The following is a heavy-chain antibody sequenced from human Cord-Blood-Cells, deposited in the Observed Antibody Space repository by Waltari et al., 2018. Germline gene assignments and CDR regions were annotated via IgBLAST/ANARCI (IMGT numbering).Heavy chain of an antibody. D-gene: IGHD3-9*01. CDR2: IKQDGSEK. CDR1: GFTFSRYW. V-gene: IGHV3-7*01. Sequence: EVRLVESGGGLVQPGGSLRLSCAASGFTFSRYWMSWVRQAPGKGREWVANIKQDGSEKYYVDSVKGRFTISRDNAKNSLYLQMNILRAEDTAVYYCASVFFDWLLCYWGQGTLVTVSS. J-gene: IGHJ4*02. CDR3: ASVFFDWLLCY.